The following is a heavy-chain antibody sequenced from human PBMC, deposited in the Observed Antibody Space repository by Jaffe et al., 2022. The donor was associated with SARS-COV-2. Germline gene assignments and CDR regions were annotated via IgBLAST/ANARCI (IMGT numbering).Heavy chain of an antibody. Sequence: QVQLQESGPGLVKPSQTLSLTCTVSGGSISSGGYYWSWIRQHPGKGLEWIGYIYYSGSTYYNPSLKSRVTISVDTSKNQFSLKLSSVTAADTAVYYCARGGGTYYYGSGITFFDYWGQGTLVTVSS. CDR3: ARGGGTYYYGSGITFFDY. J-gene: IGHJ4*02. CDR1: GGSISSGGYY. D-gene: IGHD3-10*01. V-gene: IGHV4-31*03. CDR2: IYYSGST.